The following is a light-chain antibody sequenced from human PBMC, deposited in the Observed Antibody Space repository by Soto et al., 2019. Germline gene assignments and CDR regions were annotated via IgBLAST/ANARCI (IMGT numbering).Light chain of an antibody. CDR2: GVS. J-gene: IGLJ2*01. V-gene: IGLV2-14*01. Sequence: QAVVTQPASVSGSPGQSITISCTGTSSDVGGYNYVSWYQHHPGKAPKLMIYGVSNRPSAISNRFSGSKSGNTASLTISGLQAEDEADYYCSSYTSSDTVIFAGGTKLTVL. CDR3: SSYTSSDTVI. CDR1: SSDVGGYNY.